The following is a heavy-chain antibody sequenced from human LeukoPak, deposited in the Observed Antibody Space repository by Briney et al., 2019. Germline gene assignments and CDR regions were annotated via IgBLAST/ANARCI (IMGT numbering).Heavy chain of an antibody. CDR2: IKQDGSGK. J-gene: IGHJ4*02. V-gene: IGHV3-7*01. D-gene: IGHD1-26*01. CDR3: VRKWELFDY. CDR1: GFTSSSYW. Sequence: GGSLRLSCAASGFTSSSYWMSWVRQAPGKGLEWVANIKQDGSGKYYADSVKGRFTISRDNAKNSPYLQMNSLRAEDTAVYYCVRKWELFDYWGQGTLVTVSS.